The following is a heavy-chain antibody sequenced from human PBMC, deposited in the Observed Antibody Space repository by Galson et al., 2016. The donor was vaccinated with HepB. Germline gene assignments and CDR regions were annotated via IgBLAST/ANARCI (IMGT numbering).Heavy chain of an antibody. V-gene: IGHV3-53*01. CDR3: ARTSYRECTGTHCVNFRYYYYFMDV. CDR1: GFSVSDYY. D-gene: IGHD2-8*02. J-gene: IGHJ6*03. Sequence: SLRLSCAASGFSVSDYYMTWARQAPGKGLEWVSVVFLGGSTYYAQSVEGRFTISRDDSKNTLHLQMNSLTAEDTAVYFCARTSYRECTGTHCVNFRYYYYFMDVWGKGTTVTVSS. CDR2: VFLGGST.